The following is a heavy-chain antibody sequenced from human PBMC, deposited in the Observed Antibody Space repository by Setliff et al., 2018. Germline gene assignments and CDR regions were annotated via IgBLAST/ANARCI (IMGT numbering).Heavy chain of an antibody. CDR2: INSEGSRT. J-gene: IGHJ4*02. Sequence: GGSLRLSCAASGFTFSDHWMHWVRQVPGKGLVWVSRINSEGSRTIYADAVRGRSTISRDNARNSLYLQMSNLRAEDTALYYCVKDMAGSYFDGRFDYWGPGTLVTVSS. D-gene: IGHD1-26*01. CDR1: GFTFSDHW. V-gene: IGHV3-74*01. CDR3: VKDMAGSYFDGRFDY.